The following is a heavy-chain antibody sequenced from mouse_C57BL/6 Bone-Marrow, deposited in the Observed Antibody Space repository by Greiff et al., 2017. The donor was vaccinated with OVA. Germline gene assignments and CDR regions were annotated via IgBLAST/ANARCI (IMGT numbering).Heavy chain of an antibody. CDR3: SRYNWDEAWFAY. J-gene: IGHJ3*01. Sequence: LVESGAELVRPGTSVKVSCKASGYAFTNYLIEWVKQRPGQGLEWIGVINPGGGGTNYNEKFKGKATLTADKSSSTAYMQLSSLTSEDSAVYFCSRYNWDEAWFAYWGQGTLVTVSA. CDR1: GYAFTNYL. V-gene: IGHV1-54*01. CDR2: INPGGGGT. D-gene: IGHD4-1*01.